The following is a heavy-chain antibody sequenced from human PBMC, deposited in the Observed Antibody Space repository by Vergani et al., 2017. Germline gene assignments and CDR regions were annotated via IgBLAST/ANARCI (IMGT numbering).Heavy chain of an antibody. CDR3: ARQLRGYSSSWYRAFDI. J-gene: IGHJ3*02. V-gene: IGHV5-51*01. D-gene: IGHD6-13*01. CDR1: GYSFTSYW. Sequence: EVQLVQSGAEVKKPGESLKISCKGSGYSFTSYWIGWLRQMPGKGLEWMGIIYPGDSDTRYSPSFQGQVTISADKSLSTAYLQWSSLKASDTAMYYCARQLRGYSSSWYRAFDIWGQGTMVTVSS. CDR2: IYPGDSDT.